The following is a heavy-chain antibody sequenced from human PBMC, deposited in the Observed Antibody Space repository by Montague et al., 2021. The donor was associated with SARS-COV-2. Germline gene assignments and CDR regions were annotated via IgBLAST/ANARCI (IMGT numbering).Heavy chain of an antibody. CDR3: AGGSGIINFYNSGMDV. V-gene: IGHV4-4*07. D-gene: IGHD3-10*01. CDR1: GGSISSYY. J-gene: IGHJ6*02. Sequence: SETLSLTCTVSGGSISSYYWSWIRQPAGKGLEWIGRIYTSGTTNYNPSLKSRVTVSVDTSKNQFSLKLSSVTAADTAVSYCAGGSGIINFYNSGMDVWGQGTTVTVSS. CDR2: IYTSGTT.